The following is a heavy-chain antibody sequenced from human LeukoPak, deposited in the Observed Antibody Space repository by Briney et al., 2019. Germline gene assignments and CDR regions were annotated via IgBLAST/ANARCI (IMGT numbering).Heavy chain of an antibody. CDR3: AKERTPRYSSAWPLDY. CDR1: GLSFSSYG. D-gene: IGHD6-19*01. J-gene: IGHJ4*02. Sequence: GGSLRLSCAASGLSFSSYGMHWVRQAPGKGLEWVAVISYDGNTKYYADSVKGRFTIFRDNSKNTLYLQMNSLRAEDTAMYYCAKERTPRYSSAWPLDYWGQGTLVTVSS. CDR2: ISYDGNTK. V-gene: IGHV3-30*18.